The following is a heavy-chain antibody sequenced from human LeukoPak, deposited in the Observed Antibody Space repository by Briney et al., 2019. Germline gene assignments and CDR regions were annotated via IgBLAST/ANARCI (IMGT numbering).Heavy chain of an antibody. Sequence: PSETLSLTCTVSGGSISSGGYYWSWIRQHPGKGLEWIGCIYYSGSTYYNPSLKSRVTISVDTSKNQFSLKLSSVTAADTAVYYCARYYYDSSGHWFDPWGQGTLVTVSS. V-gene: IGHV4-31*03. CDR3: ARYYYDSSGHWFDP. J-gene: IGHJ5*02. CDR2: IYYSGST. D-gene: IGHD3-22*01. CDR1: GGSISSGGYY.